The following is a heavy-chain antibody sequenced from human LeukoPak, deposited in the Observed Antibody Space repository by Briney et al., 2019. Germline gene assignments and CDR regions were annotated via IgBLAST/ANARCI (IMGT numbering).Heavy chain of an antibody. CDR1: GGSFSGYY. J-gene: IGHJ3*02. CDR3: ARGRYCSADICTGGDAFDI. V-gene: IGHV4-31*11. CDR2: IYYSGST. D-gene: IGHD2-15*01. Sequence: SETLSLTCAVYGGSFSGYYWSWIRQHPGKGLEWIGYIYYSGSTYYNPSLKSRVTISVDTSKNQFSLKLSSVTAADTAVYYCARGRYCSADICTGGDAFDIWGQGTMVSVSS.